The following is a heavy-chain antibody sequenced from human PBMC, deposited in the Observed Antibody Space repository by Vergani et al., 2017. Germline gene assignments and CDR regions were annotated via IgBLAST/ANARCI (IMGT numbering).Heavy chain of an antibody. CDR1: GFTFSSYG. J-gene: IGHJ3*02. V-gene: IGHV3-33*01. D-gene: IGHD2-21*01. CDR2: IWYDGSNK. CDR3: ARDMGGGEDI. Sequence: QVQLVESGGGVVQPGRSLRLSCAASGFTFSSYGMHWVRPAPGKGLEWVAVIWYDGSNKYYADSVKGRFTISRDNSKNTLYLQMNSLRAEDTAVYYCARDMGGGEDIWGQGTMVTVSS.